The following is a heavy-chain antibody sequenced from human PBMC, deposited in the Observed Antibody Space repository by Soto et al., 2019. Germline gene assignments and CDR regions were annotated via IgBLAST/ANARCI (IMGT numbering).Heavy chain of an antibody. J-gene: IGHJ4*02. V-gene: IGHV5-51*01. CDR2: IYPGDSDT. CDR1: GYSFTSQW. Sequence: GESLKISCKGSGYSFTSQWIGWVRQMPGKGLEWMGIIYPGDSDTRYSPSFQGQVTISADKSISTAYLQWSSLKASDSAIYYCARRGFSTSWYPLDCWGQGTLVTVTS. CDR3: ARRGFSTSWYPLDC. D-gene: IGHD6-13*01.